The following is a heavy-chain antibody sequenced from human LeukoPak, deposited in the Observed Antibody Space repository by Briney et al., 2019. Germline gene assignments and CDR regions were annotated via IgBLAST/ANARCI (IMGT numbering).Heavy chain of an antibody. CDR3: ARGGMYYDYVWGSYPNRRFDP. J-gene: IGHJ5*02. Sequence: SETLSLTCAVYGGSFSGYYWSWIRQPPGKGLEWIGEINHSGSTNYNPSLKSRVTISVDTSKNRFSLKLSSVTAADTAVYYCARGGMYYDYVWGSYPNRRFDPWGQGTLVTVSS. CDR2: INHSGST. D-gene: IGHD3-16*01. V-gene: IGHV4-34*01. CDR1: GGSFSGYY.